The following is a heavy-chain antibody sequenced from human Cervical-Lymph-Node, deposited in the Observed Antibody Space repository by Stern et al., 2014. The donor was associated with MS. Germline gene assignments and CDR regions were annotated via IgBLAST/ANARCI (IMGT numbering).Heavy chain of an antibody. CDR3: LREGYYGSGDY. CDR2: INSGGSDT. D-gene: IGHD3-10*01. Sequence: EVQLVESGGGLVQPGGSLRLSCAASGFTFSSYWMDWVRQVPGEGLGWVSRINSGGSDTRYADSVEGRFTISRDNAKNTLNLQMNSLRVEDTAVYYCLREGYYGSGDYWGQGTLVTVSS. J-gene: IGHJ4*02. V-gene: IGHV3-74*01. CDR1: GFTFSSYW.